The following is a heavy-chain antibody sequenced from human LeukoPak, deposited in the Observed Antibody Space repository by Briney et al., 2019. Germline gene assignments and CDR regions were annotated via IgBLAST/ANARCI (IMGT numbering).Heavy chain of an antibody. CDR3: ARAMLGAPYGMDV. J-gene: IGHJ6*02. D-gene: IGHD1-26*01. CDR1: GFPFNDYW. CDR2: SNSDERST. V-gene: IGHV3-74*01. Sequence: PGGSLRLSCAASGFPFNDYWMHWVRQAPGKGLVWVSRSNSDERSTTYADSVKGRFTISRDNAKNTLYVQMNSLRAEDTAVYYCARAMLGAPYGMDVWGQGTTVTVSS.